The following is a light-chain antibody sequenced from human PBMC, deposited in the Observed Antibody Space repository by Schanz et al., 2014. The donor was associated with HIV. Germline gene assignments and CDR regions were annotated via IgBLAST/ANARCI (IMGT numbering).Light chain of an antibody. CDR1: SSNIGAGYD. CDR3: QSYDSSLSDSYV. Sequence: QSVLTQPPSVSGAPGQRVTISCTGSSSNIGAGYDVHWYQHLPGTAPKLLIYGNSHRPSGVPDRFSGSKSGTSASLAITGLQAEDEADYYCQSYDSSLSDSYVFGTGTKLTVL. CDR2: GNS. V-gene: IGLV1-40*01. J-gene: IGLJ1*01.